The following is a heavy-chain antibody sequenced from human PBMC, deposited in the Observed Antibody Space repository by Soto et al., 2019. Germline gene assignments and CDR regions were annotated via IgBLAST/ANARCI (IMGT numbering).Heavy chain of an antibody. V-gene: IGHV1-69*01. J-gene: IGHJ5*01. D-gene: IGHD1-26*01. CDR1: GGTFNSSG. Sequence: QVQLVQSGAELKKPGSSVKVSCKASGGTFNSSGISWVRQAPGQGIEWMGGIIPLFGTTNYAQRFKGSVKVTADESTSTVYMHLSSLRFEDTAMYYCARARGTSWYNWFDSWCQGTLVTSSS. CDR2: IIPLFGTT. CDR3: ARARGTSWYNWFDS.